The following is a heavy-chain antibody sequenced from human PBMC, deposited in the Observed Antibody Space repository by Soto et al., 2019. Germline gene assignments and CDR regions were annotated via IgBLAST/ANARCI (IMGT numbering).Heavy chain of an antibody. V-gene: IGHV1-18*01. CDR3: AREHCSGGSCYPYYFDY. Sequence: SCKASGYTFTSYGISWVRQAPGQGLEWMGWISAYNGNTNYAQKLQGRVTMTTDTSTSTAYMELRSLRSDDTAVYYCAREHCSGGSCYPYYFDYWGQGTLVTVSS. J-gene: IGHJ4*02. CDR1: GYTFTSYG. D-gene: IGHD2-15*01. CDR2: ISAYNGNT.